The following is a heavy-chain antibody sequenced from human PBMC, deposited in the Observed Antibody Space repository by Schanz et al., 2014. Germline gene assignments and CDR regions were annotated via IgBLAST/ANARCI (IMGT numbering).Heavy chain of an antibody. CDR2: ISGLGEAT. CDR3: AKVWKDHRIAGRPGWSDGMDV. J-gene: IGHJ6*02. CDR1: GFTFTDHA. D-gene: IGHD6-6*01. Sequence: EVQLLASGGGLVQPGGSLRLTCLTSGFTFTDHAMSWVRQAPGKGLEWVSTISGLGEATFYSDSVKGRFTVSRDNSKNIVYLQMNRLRAEDTAVYYCAKVWKDHRIAGRPGWSDGMDVWGQGTTVTVSS. V-gene: IGHV3-23*01.